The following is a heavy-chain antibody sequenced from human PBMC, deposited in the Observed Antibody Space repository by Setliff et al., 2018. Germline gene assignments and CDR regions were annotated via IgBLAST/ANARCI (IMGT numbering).Heavy chain of an antibody. CDR1: GGTFSSYV. Sequence: SVKVSCNASGGTFSSYVISWVREAPGQGLEWMGGIIPMFGTNYAQKFQGRVTITADESTSTAYMELSSLGSEDTAVYYCAGGQPLVRKYYYYMDVWGKGTTVTVS. CDR2: IIPMFGT. CDR3: AGGQPLVRKYYYYMDV. D-gene: IGHD3-10*01. V-gene: IGHV1-69*13. J-gene: IGHJ6*03.